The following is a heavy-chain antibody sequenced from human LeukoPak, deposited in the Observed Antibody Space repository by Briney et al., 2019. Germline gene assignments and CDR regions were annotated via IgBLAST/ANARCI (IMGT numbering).Heavy chain of an antibody. V-gene: IGHV3-64*01. CDR3: ARRAAAGTPYYYYYYMDV. CDR1: GFTFSSYA. CDR2: ISSNGGST. J-gene: IGHJ6*03. D-gene: IGHD6-13*01. Sequence: PGGSLRLSCAASGFTFSSYAMHWVRQAPGKGLEYVSAISSNGGSTYYANSVKGRFTISRDNSKNTLYLQMGSLRAEDMAVYYCARRAAAGTPYYYYYYMDVWGKGTTVTVSS.